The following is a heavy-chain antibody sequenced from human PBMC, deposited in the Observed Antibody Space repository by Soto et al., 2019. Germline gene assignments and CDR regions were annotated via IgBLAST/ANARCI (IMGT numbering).Heavy chain of an antibody. CDR1: GGYFSGYY. CDR3: ARRGYCSGGSCYMYYFDY. V-gene: IGHV4-34*01. J-gene: IGHJ4*02. Sequence: SETMSHTCAVYGGYFSGYYWSWIRQPPGKGLEWIGEINHSGSTNYNPSLKSRVTISVDTSKNQFSLKLSSVTAADTAVYYCARRGYCSGGSCYMYYFDYWGQGTLVTVSS. D-gene: IGHD2-15*01. CDR2: INHSGST.